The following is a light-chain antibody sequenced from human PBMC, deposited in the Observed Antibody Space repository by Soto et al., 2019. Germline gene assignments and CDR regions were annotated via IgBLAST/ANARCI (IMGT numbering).Light chain of an antibody. CDR3: QQFNSYPLFT. Sequence: AIQLTQSPSSLSASVGDRVTITCRASQGISSALAWYQQKPGKAPTLLIYDASSLESGVPSRFSGSGSGTDFTLTISSLQPEDFATYDCQQFNSYPLFTFGPGTKVDIK. J-gene: IGKJ3*01. V-gene: IGKV1-13*02. CDR1: QGISSA. CDR2: DAS.